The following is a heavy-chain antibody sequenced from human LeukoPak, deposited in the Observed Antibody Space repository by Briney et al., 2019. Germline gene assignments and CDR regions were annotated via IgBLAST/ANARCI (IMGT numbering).Heavy chain of an antibody. CDR2: ISYDGSNK. Sequence: GGSLRLSCAASGFTFSSYALHWVRQAPGKGLEWVAVISYDGSNKYYADSVKGRFTISRDNSKNTLYLQMNSLRAEDTAVYYCASEQWLNYFDYWGQGTLVTVSS. J-gene: IGHJ4*02. CDR3: ASEQWLNYFDY. CDR1: GFTFSSYA. V-gene: IGHV3-30-3*01. D-gene: IGHD6-19*01.